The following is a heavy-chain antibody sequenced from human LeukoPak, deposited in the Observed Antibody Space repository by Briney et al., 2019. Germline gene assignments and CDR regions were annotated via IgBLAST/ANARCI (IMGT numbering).Heavy chain of an antibody. CDR3: ASRNTVTDTLDI. Sequence: SETLSLTCTVSGGSVSSGNYYWGWIRQPPGKGLEWIGSIYYSGNTYSNPSLKSRVTISVDTSKNQFSLKLSSVTAADTAVYYCASRNTVTDTLDIWGQGTMVTVSS. CDR2: IYYSGNT. J-gene: IGHJ3*02. CDR1: GGSVSSGNYY. D-gene: IGHD4-17*01. V-gene: IGHV4-39*01.